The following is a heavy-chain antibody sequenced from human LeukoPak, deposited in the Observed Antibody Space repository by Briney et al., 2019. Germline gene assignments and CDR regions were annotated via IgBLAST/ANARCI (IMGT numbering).Heavy chain of an antibody. Sequence: GESLKISCKTSGYSFTSYWIGWVRQMPGKGLEWMGVIYPGDSDTRYSPSFQGQVTISADKSLSTAYLQWSSLKASDTAMYYCARRVTTNRPDDYWGQGTLVTVSS. V-gene: IGHV5-51*01. CDR2: IYPGDSDT. J-gene: IGHJ4*02. D-gene: IGHD4-17*01. CDR3: ARRVTTNRPDDY. CDR1: GYSFTSYW.